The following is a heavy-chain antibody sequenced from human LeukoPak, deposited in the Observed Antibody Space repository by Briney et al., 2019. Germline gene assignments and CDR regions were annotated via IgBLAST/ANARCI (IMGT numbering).Heavy chain of an antibody. CDR1: GGSTSSSIYY. Sequence: PSETLSLTCTVSGGSTSSSIYYWGWIRQPPGKGLEWIGGINHSGSTNYNPSLKSRVTISVDTSKNQFSLKLSSVTAADTAVYYCAGSIAARLDYWGQGTLVTVSS. V-gene: IGHV4-39*07. J-gene: IGHJ4*02. CDR2: INHSGST. CDR3: AGSIAARLDY. D-gene: IGHD6-6*01.